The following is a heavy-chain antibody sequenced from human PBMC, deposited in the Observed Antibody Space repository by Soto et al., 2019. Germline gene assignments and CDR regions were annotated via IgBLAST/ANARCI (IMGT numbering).Heavy chain of an antibody. D-gene: IGHD6-13*01. CDR2: IIPIFGTA. CDR1: GGTFSSYA. J-gene: IGHJ4*02. Sequence: GASVKVSCXASGGTFSSYAISWVRQAPGQGLEWMGGIIPIFGTANYAQKFQGRVTITADESTSTAYMELSSLRSEDTAVYSCASLYSSSWPTPYWGQGTLVPVSS. CDR3: ASLYSSSWPTPY. V-gene: IGHV1-69*13.